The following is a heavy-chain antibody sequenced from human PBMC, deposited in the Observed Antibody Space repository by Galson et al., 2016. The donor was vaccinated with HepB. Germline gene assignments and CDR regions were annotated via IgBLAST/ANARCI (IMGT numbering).Heavy chain of an antibody. J-gene: IGHJ3*02. CDR3: ARDGGNRGSYSVGDSFDI. V-gene: IGHV3-7*03. D-gene: IGHD1-26*01. Sequence: SLRLSCAASGFTFGQYWMTWVRQAPGKGLEWVANIKRDGSATSYVDSVMGRFTISRDPSKNMVYLQMNSLRAEDTAMYFCARDGGNRGSYSVGDSFDIWGQGTMVTVSS. CDR2: IKRDGSAT. CDR1: GFTFGQYW.